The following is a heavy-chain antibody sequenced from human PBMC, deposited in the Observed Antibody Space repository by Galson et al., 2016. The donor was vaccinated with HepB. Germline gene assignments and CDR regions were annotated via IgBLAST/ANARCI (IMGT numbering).Heavy chain of an antibody. CDR2: IYSKADGGTI. D-gene: IGHD3-10*01. CDR1: GFTFITFRNAW. V-gene: IGHV3-15*01. Sequence: SLRLSCAASGFTFITFRNAWMIWVRQAPGKGLEWVGRIYSKADGGTIDYAAPVKGRFIISRDDSQNTLYLQMNSRRTEGTAIYYCTVGSYFYGSASMDPWGQGTLVTVSS. CDR3: TVGSYFYGSASMDP. J-gene: IGHJ5*02.